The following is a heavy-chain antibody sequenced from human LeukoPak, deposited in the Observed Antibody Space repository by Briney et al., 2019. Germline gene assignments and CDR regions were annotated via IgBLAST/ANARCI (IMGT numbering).Heavy chain of an antibody. CDR1: GFTFSSYV. CDR2: LTGSGGNT. V-gene: IGHV3-23*01. J-gene: IGHJ4*02. CDR3: AKSRVGYDY. D-gene: IGHD1-26*01. Sequence: GGSPRLSCAASGFTFSSYVMSWVRQAPGQGLEWVSTLTGSGGNTYYADSVKGRFTISRDNSKNTLYLQMNSLRAEDTAVYYCAKSRVGYDYWGQGTLVTVSS.